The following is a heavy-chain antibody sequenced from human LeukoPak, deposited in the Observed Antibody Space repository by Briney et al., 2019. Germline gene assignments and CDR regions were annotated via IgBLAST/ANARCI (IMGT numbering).Heavy chain of an antibody. Sequence: ASVKVSCKTYGSTFTWFLIHWVRQAPGQGLEWVGTINPRGDITSYAQRFQGRVTLTEDTSTSTFYMELSSLTSDDTAVHFCARPAYCDGTNCGYWLDPWGPGTLVTVSS. CDR2: INPRGDIT. CDR3: ARPAYCDGTNCGYWLDP. CDR1: GSTFTWFL. J-gene: IGHJ5*02. D-gene: IGHD2-21*01. V-gene: IGHV1-46*01.